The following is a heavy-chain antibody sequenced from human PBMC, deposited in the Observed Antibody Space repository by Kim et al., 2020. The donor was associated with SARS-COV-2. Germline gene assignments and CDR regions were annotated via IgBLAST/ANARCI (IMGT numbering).Heavy chain of an antibody. CDR2: ISSNGGST. V-gene: IGHV3-64D*09. D-gene: IGHD6-13*01. CDR3: VKESIAAAGTAFDY. CDR1: GFTFSSYA. Sequence: GGSLRLSCSASGFTFSSYAMHWVRQAPGKGLEYVSAISSNGGSTYYADSVKGRFTISRDNSKNTLYLQMSSLRAEDTAVYYCVKESIAAAGTAFDYWGQGTLVTVSS. J-gene: IGHJ4*02.